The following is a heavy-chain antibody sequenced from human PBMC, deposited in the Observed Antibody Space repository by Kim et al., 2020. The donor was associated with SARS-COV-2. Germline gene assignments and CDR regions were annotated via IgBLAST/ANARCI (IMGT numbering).Heavy chain of an antibody. V-gene: IGHV3-7*03. D-gene: IGHD6-19*01. CDR3: ARAGSGLKYFDY. J-gene: IGHJ4*02. Sequence: SVDSVKARFTLTRDNADNSLYLQMNSLRAEDTALYYCARAGSGLKYFDYWGQGTLVTVSS.